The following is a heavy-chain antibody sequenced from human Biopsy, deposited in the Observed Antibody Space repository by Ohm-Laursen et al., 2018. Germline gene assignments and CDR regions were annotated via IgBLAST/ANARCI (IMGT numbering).Heavy chain of an antibody. Sequence: SDTLSLTCTVSGGSLSNYYWSWIRQPAGKGLEWIGRIYTSGSSNKNPSLMSRVTMSVDTSKNQFSLKVRSVTAADTAVYYCVRGVDYYDPYHYYALDVWGQGTTVTVSS. CDR1: GGSLSNYY. D-gene: IGHD3-22*01. V-gene: IGHV4-4*07. J-gene: IGHJ6*02. CDR2: IYTSGSS. CDR3: VRGVDYYDPYHYYALDV.